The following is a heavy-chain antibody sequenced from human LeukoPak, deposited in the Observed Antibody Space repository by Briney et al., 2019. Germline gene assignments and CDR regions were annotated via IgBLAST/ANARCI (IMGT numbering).Heavy chain of an antibody. Sequence: GGSLRLSCAASGFTFSSYGMHWVRQAPGKGLEWVAFIRYEGSNKYYADSVKGRFTISRDNSKNTLYLQMNSLRAEDTAVYYCAKDSYYDSSGYYYLDYWGQGTLVTVSS. CDR2: IRYEGSNK. V-gene: IGHV3-30*02. CDR3: AKDSYYDSSGYYYLDY. D-gene: IGHD3-22*01. CDR1: GFTFSSYG. J-gene: IGHJ4*02.